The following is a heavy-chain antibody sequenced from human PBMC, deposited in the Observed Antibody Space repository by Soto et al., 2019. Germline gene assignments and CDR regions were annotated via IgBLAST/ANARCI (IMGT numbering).Heavy chain of an antibody. J-gene: IGHJ5*02. CDR1: GYTFTSYG. CDR3: ARDLPGSGSWDYYDSSGVNWFDP. D-gene: IGHD3-22*01. CDR2: ISAYNGNT. Sequence: APVKVSCKASGYTFTSYGISWAGQAPGQRLERMGWISAYNGNTNYAQKLQGRVTMTTDTSTSTAYMELRSLRSDDTAVYYCARDLPGSGSWDYYDSSGVNWFDPWGQGTLVTSPQ. V-gene: IGHV1-18*01.